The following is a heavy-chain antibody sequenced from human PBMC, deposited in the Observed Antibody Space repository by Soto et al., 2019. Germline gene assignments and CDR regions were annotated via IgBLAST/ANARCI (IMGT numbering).Heavy chain of an antibody. Sequence: GGSLRLSCASSGFTFTRYSMNWVLQAPGKGLEWVSSISSTTNYIYYGDSMKGRFTISRDNAKNSLYLEMNSLRAEDTAVYYCARESEDLTSNFDYWGQGTLVTVSS. CDR2: ISSTTNYI. CDR1: GFTFTRYS. CDR3: ARESEDLTSNFDY. V-gene: IGHV3-21*06. J-gene: IGHJ4*02.